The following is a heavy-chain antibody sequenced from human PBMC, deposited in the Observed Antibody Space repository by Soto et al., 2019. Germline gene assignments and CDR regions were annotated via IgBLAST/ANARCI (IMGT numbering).Heavy chain of an antibody. CDR1: GFTFSSYA. J-gene: IGHJ4*02. CDR3: AKNVPGITAVVISEFDF. V-gene: IGHV3-23*01. Sequence: EVQLLESGGGLVQPGGSLRLSCAASGFTFSSYAMSWVRQAPGKGLEWVSAISGSGGSTYYADSVKGRFTISRDKSKNTLYLEKNSLKAEDTAVEYCAKNVPGITAVVISEFDFWGQGTLVTVSS. D-gene: IGHD3-22*01. CDR2: ISGSGGST.